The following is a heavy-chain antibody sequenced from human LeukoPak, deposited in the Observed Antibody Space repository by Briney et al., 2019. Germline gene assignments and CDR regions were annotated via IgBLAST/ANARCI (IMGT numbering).Heavy chain of an antibody. CDR1: GFTFSSYG. Sequence: GRSLRLSCAASGFTFSSYGMHWVRQAPGKGLEWVAVIWYDGSNKYYADSVKGRFTISRDNSKNTLYLQMNSLRAEDTAVYYCARKGGPSSPLYCSGGSCYLGAGVGAFDIWGQGTMVTVSS. CDR2: IWYDGSNK. CDR3: ARKGGPSSPLYCSGGSCYLGAGVGAFDI. V-gene: IGHV3-33*01. D-gene: IGHD2-15*01. J-gene: IGHJ3*02.